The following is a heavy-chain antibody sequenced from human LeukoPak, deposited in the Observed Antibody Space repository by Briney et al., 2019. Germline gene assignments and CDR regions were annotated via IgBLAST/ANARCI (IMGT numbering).Heavy chain of an antibody. CDR1: GFTFDDYA. CDR3: ARDKLPGDYYDSSGQFDY. J-gene: IGHJ4*02. D-gene: IGHD3-22*01. Sequence: GGSLRLSCAASGFTFDDYAMHWVRQAPGKGLEWVSSISSSSSYIYYADSVKGRFTISRDNAKNSLYLQMNSLRAEDTAVYYCARDKLPGDYYDSSGQFDYWGQGTLVTVSS. CDR2: ISSSSSYI. V-gene: IGHV3-21*01.